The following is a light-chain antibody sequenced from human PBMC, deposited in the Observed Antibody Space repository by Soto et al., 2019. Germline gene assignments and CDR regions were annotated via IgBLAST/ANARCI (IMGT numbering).Light chain of an antibody. CDR3: QSYDTTLSGLV. CDR1: ASNLGAKYA. J-gene: IGLJ3*02. V-gene: IGLV1-40*01. CDR2: DNI. Sequence: QSVLTQPPSVSGAPGQRVTISCTGSASNLGAKYAVHWYQYLPGTAPKLLIYDNIHRPSGVPDRFSGSKSDTSASLAITGLQAEDEADYYCQSYDTTLSGLVFGGGTKLTVL.